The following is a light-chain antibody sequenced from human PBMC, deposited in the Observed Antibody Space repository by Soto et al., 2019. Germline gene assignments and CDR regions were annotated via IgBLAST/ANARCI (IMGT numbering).Light chain of an antibody. J-gene: IGKJ1*01. CDR1: QSVINN. Sequence: EIVMTQSPATLYVSPGERATLSCRASQSVINNLAGYQQKPGQAPRLLIYAVSTRATGSPARFSGSGSGTEFTLTISSLQSEDFAVYYCQQGDNWPWTFGQGTKGEIK. V-gene: IGKV3D-15*01. CDR3: QQGDNWPWT. CDR2: AVS.